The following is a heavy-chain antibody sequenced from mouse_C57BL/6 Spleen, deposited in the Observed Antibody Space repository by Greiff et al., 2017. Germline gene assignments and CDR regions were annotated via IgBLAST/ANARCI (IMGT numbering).Heavy chain of an antibody. Sequence: VKLQQPGAELVKPGASVKMSCKASGYTFTSYWITWVKQRPGQGLEWIGDIYPGSGSTNYNEKFKSKATLTVDTSSSTAYMQLSSLTSEDSAVYYCARRGLGSFYFDYWGQGTTLTVSS. CDR1: GYTFTSYW. CDR3: ARRGLGSFYFDY. D-gene: IGHD4-1*01. CDR2: IYPGSGST. V-gene: IGHV1-55*01. J-gene: IGHJ2*01.